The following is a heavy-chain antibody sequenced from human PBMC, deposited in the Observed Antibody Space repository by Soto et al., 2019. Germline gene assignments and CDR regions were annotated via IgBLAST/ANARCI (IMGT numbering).Heavy chain of an antibody. CDR2: VSFSGNT. Sequence: SETLSLTCTVSGGSVSSGTYYWSWIRQPPGKGLEWIGYVSFSGNTNYIPSLKSRVTISVDTSKNQFFLKLTSVTAADTAVYYCARGIILGATNYYYYGLDVWGQGTTVTVYS. CDR1: GGSVSSGTYY. D-gene: IGHD1-26*01. CDR3: ARGIILGATNYYYYGLDV. J-gene: IGHJ6*02. V-gene: IGHV4-61*01.